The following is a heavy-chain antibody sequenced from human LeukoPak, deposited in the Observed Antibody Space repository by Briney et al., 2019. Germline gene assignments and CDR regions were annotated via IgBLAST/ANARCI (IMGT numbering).Heavy chain of an antibody. CDR1: GYTFTSYD. CDR2: MNPNSGNT. Sequence: ASVKVSCKASGYTFTSYDINWVRQATGQGLEWMGWMNPNSGNTGYAQKFQGRVTITRNTSISTAYMELSSLSSEDTAVYYCARGGLRSISVYYYYYMDVCGKGTTVTVSS. CDR3: ARGGLRSISVYYYYYMDV. J-gene: IGHJ6*03. V-gene: IGHV1-8*03. D-gene: IGHD4-17*01.